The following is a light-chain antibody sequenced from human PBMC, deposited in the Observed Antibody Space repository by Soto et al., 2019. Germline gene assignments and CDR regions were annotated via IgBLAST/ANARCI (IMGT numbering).Light chain of an antibody. V-gene: IGKV3D-15*01. CDR1: QSVSSN. Sequence: EIVMTQSPATLSVSPGERATLSCRASQSVSSNLAWYQQKPGQAPRLLIYGTYIRATGIPARFSGSGYGTEFTLTNSSLKAEDFGVYNCQQYNNWPPLTFGGGTKVEIK. CDR3: QQYNNWPPLT. CDR2: GTY. J-gene: IGKJ4*01.